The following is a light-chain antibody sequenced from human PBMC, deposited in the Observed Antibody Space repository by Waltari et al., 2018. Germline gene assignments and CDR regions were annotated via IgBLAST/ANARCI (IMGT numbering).Light chain of an antibody. V-gene: IGKV1-39*01. J-gene: IGKJ1*01. CDR3: QQTYSTPPWT. CDR2: GAS. CDR1: QSITTY. Sequence: DIQMTQPSASLSASVGDTVTITCRASQSITTYLNWYQQKAGKAPELLIFGASSLQTWVPSRFSGSGSGTDFTLTINSLQPEDFATYYCQQTYSTPPWTFGQGTNMEI.